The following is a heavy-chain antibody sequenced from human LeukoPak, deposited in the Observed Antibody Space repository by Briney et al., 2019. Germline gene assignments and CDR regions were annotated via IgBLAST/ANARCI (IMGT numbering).Heavy chain of an antibody. CDR1: GFTFSSYA. J-gene: IGHJ3*02. Sequence: GGSLRLACAASGFTFSSYAMSWVRQAPGKGLEWVSGISGSGGSTHYADSVKDRFTISRDNSKNTLYLQMNCLRAEDTAVYYCAKETVVVVAATPDAFDIWGQGTMVTVSS. CDR3: AKETVVVVAATPDAFDI. D-gene: IGHD2-15*01. V-gene: IGHV3-23*01. CDR2: ISGSGGST.